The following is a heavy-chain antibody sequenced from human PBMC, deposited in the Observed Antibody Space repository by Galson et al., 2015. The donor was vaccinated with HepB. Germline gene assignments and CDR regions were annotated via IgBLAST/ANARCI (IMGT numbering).Heavy chain of an antibody. J-gene: IGHJ1*01. Sequence: SLRLSCAASGFTFSSYGMHWVRQAPGKGLEWVAVISSDGSEKYYADSVKGRFTISRDNSEKTLYLRMDSLGGDDTAVYYCAKAGGGHITEYFRHWGQGTLVTVSS. D-gene: IGHD2-15*01. CDR2: ISSDGSEK. CDR1: GFTFSSYG. CDR3: AKAGGGHITEYFRH. V-gene: IGHV3-30*18.